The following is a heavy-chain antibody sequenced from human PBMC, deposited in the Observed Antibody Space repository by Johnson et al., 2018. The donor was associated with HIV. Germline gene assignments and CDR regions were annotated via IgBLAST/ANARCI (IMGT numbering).Heavy chain of an antibody. CDR3: AKTLSADDAFDI. CDR2: ISWYSGSR. D-gene: IGHD2/OR15-2a*01. J-gene: IGHJ3*02. CDR1: GFTFDDYA. Sequence: EVQLVESGGGLVQPGRSLRLSCAASGFTFDDYAMHWVRHAPGKGLEWVEGISWYSGSRGHADSVKGRFTISRDNAKHYLYLQMNSLRADDTALSYCAKTLSADDAFDIWGQGTMVTVSS. V-gene: IGHV3-9*01.